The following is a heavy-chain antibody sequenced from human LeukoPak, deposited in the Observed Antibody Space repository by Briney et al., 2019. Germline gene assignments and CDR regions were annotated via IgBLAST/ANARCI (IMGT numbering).Heavy chain of an antibody. J-gene: IGHJ6*02. D-gene: IGHD3-3*01. CDR3: ARAGRTIFGVVTYYGMDV. CDR2: ISAYNGNT. Sequence: ASVKVSCKASGYTFTSYGISWVRQAPGQGLEWMGWISAYNGNTNYAQKFQGRVTMTTDTSTSTVYMELRSLRSDDTAVYYCARAGRTIFGVVTYYGMDVWGQGTTVIVSS. CDR1: GYTFTSYG. V-gene: IGHV1-18*01.